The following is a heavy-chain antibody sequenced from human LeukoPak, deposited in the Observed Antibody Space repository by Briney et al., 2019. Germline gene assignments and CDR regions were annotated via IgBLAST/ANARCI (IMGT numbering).Heavy chain of an antibody. J-gene: IGHJ4*02. Sequence: PGGSLRLSCAASGFTFSSSGMHWVRQAPGKGLEWVSYISSSSTIYYADSVKGRFTISRDNAKNSLYLQMNSLRDEDTAVYYCARATSFDYWGQGTLVTVSS. CDR1: GFTFSSSG. CDR2: ISSSSTI. V-gene: IGHV3-48*02. CDR3: ARATSFDY.